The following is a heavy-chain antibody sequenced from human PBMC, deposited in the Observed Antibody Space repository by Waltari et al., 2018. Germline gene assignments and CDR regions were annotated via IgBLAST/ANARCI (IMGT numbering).Heavy chain of an antibody. J-gene: IGHJ6*03. CDR1: GFPFSVYG. Sequence: QVQLVESGGGVVQPGGSLRLSCAASGFPFSVYGIHWVRQAPGKGLEWVAFIQSDGTNKYYADSVKGRFTITRDNSKNTLYLQVNSLRAEDTAVFYCAKADCRSTSCYGNMDVWGKGTTVTVSS. CDR2: IQSDGTNK. V-gene: IGHV3-30*02. CDR3: AKADCRSTSCYGNMDV. D-gene: IGHD2-2*01.